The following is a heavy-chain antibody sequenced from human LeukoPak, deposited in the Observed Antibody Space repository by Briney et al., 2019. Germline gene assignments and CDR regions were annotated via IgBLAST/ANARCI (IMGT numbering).Heavy chain of an antibody. V-gene: IGHV3-74*03. CDR1: GFTFSTYW. CDR3: ASSYYDSSGYHFGDAFDI. CDR2: INSDGSIS. Sequence: GGSLRLSCAASGFTFSTYWMHWVRQAPGKGLVWVSRINSDGSISQYVDSVKGRFTISRDNAKNTLYLQMNSLRAEDTAVYYCASSYYDSSGYHFGDAFDIWGPGTMVTVSS. J-gene: IGHJ3*02. D-gene: IGHD3-22*01.